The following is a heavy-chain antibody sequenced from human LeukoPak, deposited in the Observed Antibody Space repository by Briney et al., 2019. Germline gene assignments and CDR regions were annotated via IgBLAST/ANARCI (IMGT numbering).Heavy chain of an antibody. CDR3: ARGTTIFGVSLSAFDI. D-gene: IGHD3-3*01. J-gene: IGHJ3*02. CDR1: GYTFTSYG. V-gene: IGHV1-18*01. Sequence: ASVKVSCKASGYTFTSYGISWVRQAPGQGLEWMGWISAYNGNTNYVQNLQGRVTMTTDTSTSTAYMELRSLRSDDTAVYYCARGTTIFGVSLSAFDIWGQGTMVTVSS. CDR2: ISAYNGNT.